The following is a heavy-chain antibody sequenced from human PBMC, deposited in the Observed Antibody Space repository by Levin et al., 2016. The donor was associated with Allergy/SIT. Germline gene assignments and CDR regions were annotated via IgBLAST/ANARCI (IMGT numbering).Heavy chain of an antibody. CDR1: GFTFSSYG. D-gene: IGHD2-15*01. J-gene: IGHJ4*02. Sequence: SLKISCAASGFTFSSYGLHWVRQAPGKGLEWVAVIWYDGVDKYYTDSVKGRFTISRDNSNNTLYLQMDRLRAEDTAVYYCARVYCTGGSCYDTSPGYWGQGTLVTVSS. V-gene: IGHV3-33*01. CDR2: IWYDGVDK. CDR3: ARVYCTGGSCYDTSPGY.